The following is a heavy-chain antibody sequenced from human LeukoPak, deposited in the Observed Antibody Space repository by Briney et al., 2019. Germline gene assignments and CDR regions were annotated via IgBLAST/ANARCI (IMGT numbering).Heavy chain of an antibody. CDR3: ARGPGTLAS. CDR1: GDTVSNNSAT. V-gene: IGHV6-1*01. Sequence: SQTLSLTCAISGDTVSNNSATWNWIRQSPSRCLEWLGRTYYRSKWYSHYAVSMKSRININADTSKNQFSLQLNSVTPEDTAVYYCARGPGTLASWGEGTLVTVSS. CDR2: TYYRSKWYS. J-gene: IGHJ4*02.